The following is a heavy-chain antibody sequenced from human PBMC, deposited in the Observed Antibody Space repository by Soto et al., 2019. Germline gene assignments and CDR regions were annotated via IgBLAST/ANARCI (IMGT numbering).Heavy chain of an antibody. V-gene: IGHV1-2*04. Sequence: GASVKVSCKASGYTFTGYYMHWVRQAPGQGLEWMGWINPNSGGTNYAQKFQGWVTMTRDTSISTAYMELSRLRSDDTAVYYCAREAAGYYYYGMDVWAQGTTVTVSS. D-gene: IGHD6-13*01. J-gene: IGHJ6*02. CDR3: AREAAGYYYYGMDV. CDR2: INPNSGGT. CDR1: GYTFTGYY.